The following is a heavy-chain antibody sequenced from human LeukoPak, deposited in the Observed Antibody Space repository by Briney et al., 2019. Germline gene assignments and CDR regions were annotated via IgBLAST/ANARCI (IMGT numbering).Heavy chain of an antibody. CDR1: GYSISTGYY. D-gene: IGHD5-12*01. Sequence: SETLSLTCTVSGYSISTGYYWDWIRQPPGKGLEWIGTFYHGGSTYYNPSLKSRVTISVDTSKNQFSLNLTSVTAADTAVYYCARGGSHGIDYWGQGTLVTVSS. V-gene: IGHV4-38-2*02. CDR3: ARGGSHGIDY. CDR2: FYHGGST. J-gene: IGHJ4*02.